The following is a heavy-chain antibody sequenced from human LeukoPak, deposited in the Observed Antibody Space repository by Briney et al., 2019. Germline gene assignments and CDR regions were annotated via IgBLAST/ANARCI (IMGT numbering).Heavy chain of an antibody. CDR3: ATLRGASTAVFDS. CDR1: GGSINYDH. CDR2: IHYSGAT. V-gene: IGHV4-59*08. D-gene: IGHD2-21*02. J-gene: IGHJ4*02. Sequence: SETLSLTCTVSGGSINYDHWSWIRQSPGKRLEWIGYIHYSGATNYSPSLNSRVTISVDTSKNQFSLKLSSVTAADTALYYCATLRGASTAVFDSWGQGTLVTVSS.